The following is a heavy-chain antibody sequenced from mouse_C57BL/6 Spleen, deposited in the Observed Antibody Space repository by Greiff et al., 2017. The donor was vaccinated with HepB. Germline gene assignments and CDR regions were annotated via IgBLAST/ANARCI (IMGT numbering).Heavy chain of an antibody. V-gene: IGHV14-1*01. J-gene: IGHJ3*01. CDR1: GFNIKDYY. D-gene: IGHD2-5*01. Sequence: VQLKQSGAELVRPGASVKLSCTASGFNIKDYYMHWVKQRPEQGLEWIGRIDPEDGDTEYAPKFQGKATMTADTSSNTAYLQLSSLTSEDTAVYYCTRAYYSNSAWFAYWGQGTLVTVSA. CDR3: TRAYYSNSAWFAY. CDR2: IDPEDGDT.